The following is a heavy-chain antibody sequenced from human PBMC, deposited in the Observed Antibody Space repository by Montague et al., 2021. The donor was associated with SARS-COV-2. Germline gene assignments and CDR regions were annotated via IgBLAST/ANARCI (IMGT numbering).Heavy chain of an antibody. CDR3: ARGVVVVVHRDYPARRGWFDP. D-gene: IGHD2-15*01. V-gene: IGHV4-34*01. Sequence: SETLSLTCAVYGGSFSGYYWNWIRQPPGKGLEWIGEINHSGTTNYNPSLKSRVTISVDTSKNQFSLKLSSVTAADTAVYYCARGVVVVVHRDYPARRGWFDPWGQGTLVGVSS. J-gene: IGHJ5*02. CDR2: INHSGTT. CDR1: GGSFSGYY.